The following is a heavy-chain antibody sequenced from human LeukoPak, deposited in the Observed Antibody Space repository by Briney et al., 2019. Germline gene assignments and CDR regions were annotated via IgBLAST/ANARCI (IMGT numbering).Heavy chain of an antibody. D-gene: IGHD6-19*01. J-gene: IGHJ4*02. CDR1: GGSFSGYY. CDR2: INHSGST. CDR3: ARGLAIAVAGTFDY. Sequence: SETLSLTCAVYGGSFSGYYWSWIRRPPGKGLEWIGEINHSGSTNYNPSLKSRVTISVDTSKNQFSLKLSSVTAADTAVYYCARGLAIAVAGTFDYWGQGILVTVSS. V-gene: IGHV4-34*01.